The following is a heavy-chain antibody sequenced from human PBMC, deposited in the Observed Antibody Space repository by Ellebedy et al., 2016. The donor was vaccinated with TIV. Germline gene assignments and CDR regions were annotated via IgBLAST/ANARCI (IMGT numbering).Heavy chain of an antibody. Sequence: MPSETLSLTCTVSGDFIRSYYWGWIRQSPRKELEWIGYVYDSGTTAYNPSLKSLVTISSDTSRNQFSLKLTSVTAADTAVYYCTRQWGGSVHSWGQGTLVTVSS. CDR3: TRQWGGSVHS. J-gene: IGHJ4*02. D-gene: IGHD1-26*01. CDR2: VYDSGTT. V-gene: IGHV4-59*08. CDR1: GDFIRSYY.